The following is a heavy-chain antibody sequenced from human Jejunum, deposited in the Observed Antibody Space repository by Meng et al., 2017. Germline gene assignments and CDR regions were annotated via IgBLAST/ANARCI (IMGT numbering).Heavy chain of an antibody. J-gene: IGHJ5*02. D-gene: IGHD6-13*01. Sequence: QLPLQWSTPAHATPSATPSLTCALSGGSISTSGYYWGWIRQSPGKGLEWIGSIITSGTTYYNPSLKSRVTISIDTSKNQFSLKMNSVTAADTAVYYCARDTAGFGPWGQGTLVTVSS. CDR1: GGSISTSGYY. CDR2: IITSGTT. CDR3: ARDTAGFGP. V-gene: IGHV4-39*07.